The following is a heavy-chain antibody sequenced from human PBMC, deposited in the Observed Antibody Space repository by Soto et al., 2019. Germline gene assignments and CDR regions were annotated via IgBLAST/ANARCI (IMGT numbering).Heavy chain of an antibody. CDR1: GFTCSMYW. D-gene: IGHD3-10*01. V-gene: IGHV3-74*01. CDR2: INDDGIST. CDR3: TRGPRSTSTGPGAF. Sequence: GGSLRLSCAASGFTCSMYWMHWVRQVPGKRPEWVSRINDDGISTNYADSVKGRFTISRDNAKNTLYLQMNAMRVEDTAVYYCTRGPRSTSTGPGAFWGQGTLGTGSS. J-gene: IGHJ4*02.